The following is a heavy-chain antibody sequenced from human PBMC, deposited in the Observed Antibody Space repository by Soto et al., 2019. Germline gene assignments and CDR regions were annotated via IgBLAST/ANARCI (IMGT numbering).Heavy chain of an antibody. CDR1: GGSISSYY. CDR3: ARPHGGSSGWDNWFDP. Sequence: SETLSLTCTVSGGSISSYYWSWIRQPPGKGLEWIGYIHYSGSINYTPSLKSRVTISVDTSNNHFSLKLNSVTAADTAVYYCARPHGGSSGWDNWFDPWGQGTLVTVSS. CDR2: IHYSGSI. D-gene: IGHD6-25*01. J-gene: IGHJ5*02. V-gene: IGHV4-59*01.